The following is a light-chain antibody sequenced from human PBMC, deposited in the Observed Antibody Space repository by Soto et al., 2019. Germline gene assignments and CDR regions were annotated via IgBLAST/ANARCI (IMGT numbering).Light chain of an antibody. J-gene: IGLJ1*01. CDR1: SSDVGGYTY. V-gene: IGLV2-8*01. CDR2: EVS. CDR3: SSYAGSNNYV. Sequence: QSVLTQPPSASGSPGQSVTISCTGTSSDVGGYTYVSWYQQHPGKAPKLMIYEVSKRPSGVPDRFSGSKSGNTASLTVSGLQAEDEADYYCSSYAGSNNYVFGTGTKLTV.